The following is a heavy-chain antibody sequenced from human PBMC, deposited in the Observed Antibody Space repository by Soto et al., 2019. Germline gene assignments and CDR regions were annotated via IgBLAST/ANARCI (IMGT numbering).Heavy chain of an antibody. D-gene: IGHD3-3*01. CDR1: GFTFDDYA. J-gene: IGHJ4*02. Sequence: GGSLRLSCAASGFTFDDYAMHWVRQAPGKGLEWVSGISWNSGSIGYADSVKGRFTISRDNAKNSLYLQMNSLRAEDTALYYCAKGKYDFWSGYYYWGQGTLVTVSS. CDR2: ISWNSGSI. CDR3: AKGKYDFWSGYYY. V-gene: IGHV3-9*01.